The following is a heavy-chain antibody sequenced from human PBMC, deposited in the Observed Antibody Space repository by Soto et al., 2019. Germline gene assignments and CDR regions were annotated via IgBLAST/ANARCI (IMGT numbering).Heavy chain of an antibody. J-gene: IGHJ3*02. V-gene: IGHV3-23*01. Sequence: GVSLRLSCSASGFNFSGYALTWVRQAPGKGLEWVSSISGFGGHTYYADSVKGRFTVSRDTSDTTSYLQMSGLRADDAGVYFGAKALDFDGSGYAYHIWSQGTRV. CDR3: AKALDFDGSGYAYHI. CDR1: GFNFSGYA. D-gene: IGHD3-22*01. CDR2: ISGFGGHT.